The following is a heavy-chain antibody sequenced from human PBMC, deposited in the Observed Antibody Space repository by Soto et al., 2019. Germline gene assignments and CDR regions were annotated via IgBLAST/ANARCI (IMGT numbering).Heavy chain of an antibody. CDR2: IYFSGST. D-gene: IGHD3-10*01. CDR3: ERSGSTSGRMAV. V-gene: IGHV4-31*03. J-gene: IGHJ6*02. Sequence: SETLSLTCTVSGASISSGGYYWSWIRQHPGKGLEWIGYIYFSGSTYYNPSLKSRVTVSVDTSKNQFSLKLSSVTAADTAVYYCERSGSTSGRMAVWGQGTTVTVSS. CDR1: GASISSGGYY.